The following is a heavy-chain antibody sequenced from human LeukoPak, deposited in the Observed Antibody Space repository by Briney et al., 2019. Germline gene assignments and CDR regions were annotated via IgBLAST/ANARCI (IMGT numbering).Heavy chain of an antibody. Sequence: GGSLRLSCAASRFTFSSYSMNWVRQAPGKGLEWVSYISSSSSTIYYADSVKGRFTISRDNDKNSLYLQMNSLRDEDTAVYYCAKEGSIYCSGGSCYFDYWGQGTLVTVSS. CDR1: RFTFSSYS. CDR3: AKEGSIYCSGGSCYFDY. CDR2: ISSSSSTI. D-gene: IGHD2-15*01. V-gene: IGHV3-48*02. J-gene: IGHJ4*02.